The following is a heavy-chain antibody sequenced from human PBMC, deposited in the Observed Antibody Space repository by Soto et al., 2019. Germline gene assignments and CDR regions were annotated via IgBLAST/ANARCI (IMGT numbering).Heavy chain of an antibody. J-gene: IGHJ4*02. CDR3: ANKGGIDDYGDFAHEWYFDY. CDR1: GGTFSSYA. D-gene: IGHD4-17*01. V-gene: IGHV1-69*13. CDR2: IIPIFGTA. Sequence: GASVKVSCKASGGTFSSYAISWVRQAPGQGLEWMGGIIPIFGTANYAQKFQGRVTITADESTSTAYMELSSLRSEDTAVYYCANKGGIDDYGDFAHEWYFDYWGQGTLVTVSS.